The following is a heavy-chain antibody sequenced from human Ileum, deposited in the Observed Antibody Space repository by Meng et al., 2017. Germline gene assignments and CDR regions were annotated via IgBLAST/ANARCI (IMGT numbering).Heavy chain of an antibody. D-gene: IGHD7-27*01. CDR3: ARGTGDIRVGFDY. J-gene: IGHJ4*02. V-gene: IGHV4-4*02. Sequence: VQLPRVAPGLVTLSGTLALPCTVSGASIIGVNWWTWVRQTPGKGLEWIGEIHHSGSTNSIPSLKSRVTLSVDKSKNQFSLSMTSVTAADTAVYYCARGTGDIRVGFDYWGQGTLVTVSS. CDR2: IHHSGST. CDR1: GASIIGVNW.